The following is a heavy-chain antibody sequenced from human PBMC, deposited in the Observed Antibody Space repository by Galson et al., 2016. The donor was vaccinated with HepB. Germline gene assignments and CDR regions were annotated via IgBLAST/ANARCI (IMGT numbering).Heavy chain of an antibody. Sequence: SLRLSCAASGYVFSKDNINWVRQAPGKGLEWVAVVWFDGITTYYADSVKGRFTISRDNSKSTVDLQMNNLRVEDTAVYYCAKGRPESGYEQWGQGTLVTVSS. V-gene: IGHV3-33*06. CDR1: GYVFSKDN. CDR2: VWFDGITT. CDR3: AKGRPESGYEQ. J-gene: IGHJ4*02. D-gene: IGHD5-12*01.